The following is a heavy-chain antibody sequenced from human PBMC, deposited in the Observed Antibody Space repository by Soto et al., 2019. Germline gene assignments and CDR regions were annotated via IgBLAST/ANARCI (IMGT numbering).Heavy chain of an antibody. J-gene: IGHJ3*02. CDR2: ISAYNGNT. V-gene: IGHV1-18*01. CDR1: GYTFTSYG. D-gene: IGHD3-3*01. CDR3: ASLTIFGVVSVSGAFDI. Sequence: ASVKVSCKASGYTFTSYGISWVRQAPGQGLEWMGWISAYNGNTNYAQKPQGRVTMTTDTSTSTAYMELRSLRSDDTAVYYCASLTIFGVVSVSGAFDIWGQGTMVTVSS.